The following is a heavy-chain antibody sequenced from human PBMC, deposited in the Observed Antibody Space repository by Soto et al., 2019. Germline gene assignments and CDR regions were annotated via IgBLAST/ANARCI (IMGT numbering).Heavy chain of an antibody. CDR1: GFTFSSYA. CDR3: ARVLVDYYYGMDV. Sequence: GGSLRLSCAASGFTFSSYAMSWVRQAPGKGLEWVSAISGSGGSTYYADSVKGRFTISRDNSKNTLYLQMYSLRAEDTAVYYCARVLVDYYYGMDVWGQGTTVTVSS. J-gene: IGHJ6*02. D-gene: IGHD2-15*01. CDR2: ISGSGGST. V-gene: IGHV3-23*01.